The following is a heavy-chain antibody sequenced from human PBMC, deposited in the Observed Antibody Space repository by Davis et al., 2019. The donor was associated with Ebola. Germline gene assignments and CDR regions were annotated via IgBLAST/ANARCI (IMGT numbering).Heavy chain of an antibody. D-gene: IGHD3-9*01. V-gene: IGHV5-51*01. J-gene: IGHJ5*02. Sequence: GESLKISCKGSGYRFTNYWIGWVRQMPGKGLEWMGIIYPADSQTRYSPSFQGQVTISADKSITTAYLQWSSLKASDTAMYYCARLPPYFDILTGVGWFDPWGQGTLVAVSS. CDR2: IYPADSQT. CDR3: ARLPPYFDILTGVGWFDP. CDR1: GYRFTNYW.